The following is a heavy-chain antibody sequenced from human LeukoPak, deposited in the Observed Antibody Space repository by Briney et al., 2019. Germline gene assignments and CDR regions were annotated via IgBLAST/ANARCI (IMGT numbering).Heavy chain of an antibody. CDR2: IIPIFGTA. D-gene: IGHD3-22*01. CDR1: GGTFSSYA. J-gene: IGHJ4*02. V-gene: IGHV1-69*05. CDR3: AKRGVVIRVILVGFHKEAYYFDS. Sequence: SVKVSCKASGGTFSSYAISWVRQAPGQGLEWMGGIIPIFGTANHAQKFQGRVTITTDESTSTAYMELSSLRSEDTAVYFCAKRGVVIRVILVGFHKEAYYFDSWGQGALVTVSS.